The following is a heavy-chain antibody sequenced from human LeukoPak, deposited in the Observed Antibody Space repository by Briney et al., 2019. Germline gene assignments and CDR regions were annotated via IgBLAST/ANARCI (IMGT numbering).Heavy chain of an antibody. CDR2: IIPIFGTA. CDR1: GGTFSSYA. V-gene: IGHV1-69*13. CDR3: ARVSGSIVARLAWFDS. Sequence: GASVKVSCKASGGTFSSYAISWVRQAPGQGLEWMGGIIPIFGTANYAQKFQGRVTITADESTSTAYMELRSLRSDDTAVYYCARVSGSIVARLAWFDSWGQGTLVTVSS. J-gene: IGHJ5*01. D-gene: IGHD6-6*01.